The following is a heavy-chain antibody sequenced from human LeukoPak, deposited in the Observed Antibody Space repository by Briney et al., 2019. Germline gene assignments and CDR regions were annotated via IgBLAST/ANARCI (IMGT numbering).Heavy chain of an antibody. D-gene: IGHD2-15*01. V-gene: IGHV3-43*01. CDR3: ARGYCSGGSCYPKMGYYGMDV. Sequence: GGSLRLSCATSKFTFDDYTMHWVRQGPGKGLEWVSLISWDGGITYYADSVKGRFTIPRDNSKNSLYLQMNRLRSEDTALYYCARGYCSGGSCYPKMGYYGMDVWGQGTTVTVSS. CDR1: KFTFDDYT. CDR2: ISWDGGIT. J-gene: IGHJ6*02.